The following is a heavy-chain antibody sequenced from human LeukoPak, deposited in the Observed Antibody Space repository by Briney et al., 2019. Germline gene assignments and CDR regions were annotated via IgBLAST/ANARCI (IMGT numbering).Heavy chain of an antibody. CDR3: ARGYYGDYVGDAFDI. CDR1: GGSISSYY. D-gene: IGHD4-17*01. V-gene: IGHV4-59*01. Sequence: PSETLSLTCTVSGGSISSYYWSWIRQPPGRGLEWIGYIYYSGSTNYNPSLKSRVTISVDTSKNQFSLKLSSVTAGDTAVYYCARGYYGDYVGDAFDIWGQGTMVTVSS. J-gene: IGHJ3*02. CDR2: IYYSGST.